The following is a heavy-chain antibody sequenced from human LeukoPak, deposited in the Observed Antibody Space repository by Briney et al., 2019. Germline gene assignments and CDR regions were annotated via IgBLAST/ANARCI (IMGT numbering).Heavy chain of an antibody. D-gene: IGHD1-1*01. J-gene: IGHJ4*02. CDR3: ARVAKERVGGVYYFDY. CDR2: IGTAGDT. V-gene: IGHV3-13*01. CDR1: GFTFSDYD. Sequence: GGSLRLSCAASGFTFSDYDMHWVRQATGKGLEWVSAIGTAGDTYYTGSVKGRFTISRENAKNSLCLQMNSLRAGGTAVYYCARVAKERVGGVYYFDYWGQGTLVTVSS.